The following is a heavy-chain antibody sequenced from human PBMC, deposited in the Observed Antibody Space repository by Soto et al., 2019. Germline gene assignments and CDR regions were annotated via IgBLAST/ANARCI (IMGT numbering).Heavy chain of an antibody. V-gene: IGHV4-30-4*01. CDR2: IYSSGST. CDR1: GCSISSDDYY. Sequence: QVQLQESGPGLVKPSQTLTLTCTVSGCSISSDDYYWNWNRQSPGKGLEWIGYIYSSGSTYYNLSRTRRVTISVDTSRIQFSLNLRSVTAADTAVFYCARGGEGNSGYFDYWGQGALVTVSS. J-gene: IGHJ4*02. D-gene: IGHD1-26*01. CDR3: ARGGEGNSGYFDY.